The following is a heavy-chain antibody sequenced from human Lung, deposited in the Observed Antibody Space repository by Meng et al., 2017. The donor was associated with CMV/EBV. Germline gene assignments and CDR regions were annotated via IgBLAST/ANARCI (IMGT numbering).Heavy chain of an antibody. CDR1: GFTFSSYW. CDR2: INSDGSST. D-gene: IGHD3-3*01. J-gene: IGHJ6*02. Sequence: ESXKISXAASGFTFSSYWMHWVRQAPGKGLVWVSRINSDGSSTSYADSVKGRFTISRDNAKNTLYLQMNSLRAEDTAVYYCARDKVRYYDFWSGYGGMDVWGHGXTVTVSS. CDR3: ARDKVRYYDFWSGYGGMDV. V-gene: IGHV3-74*01.